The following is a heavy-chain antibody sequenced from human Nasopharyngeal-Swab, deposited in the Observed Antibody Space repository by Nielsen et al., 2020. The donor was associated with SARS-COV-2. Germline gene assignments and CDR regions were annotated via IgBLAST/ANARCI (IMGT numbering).Heavy chain of an antibody. CDR2: IYYSGST. J-gene: IGHJ5*02. Sequence: SETLSLTCTVSGGSISSYYWSWIRQPPGKGLEWIGYIYYSGSTNYNPSLKSRVTISVDTSKNQFSLKLSSVTAADTAVYYCARIGAVAGIYHWGQGTLVTVSS. D-gene: IGHD6-19*01. CDR3: ARIGAVAGIYH. V-gene: IGHV4-59*01. CDR1: GGSISSYY.